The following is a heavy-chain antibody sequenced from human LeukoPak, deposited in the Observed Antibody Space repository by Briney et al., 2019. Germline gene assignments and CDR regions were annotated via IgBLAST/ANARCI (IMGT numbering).Heavy chain of an antibody. J-gene: IGHJ4*02. CDR3: ARNFLLRYLDY. D-gene: IGHD3-9*01. CDR1: GLTFN. V-gene: IGHV3-66*01. CDR2: IYSGAST. Sequence: GGSLRLSCVASGLTFNIHWVRQAPGKGLEWVSVIYSGASTYYADSVKGRFTISRDNSKNTLYLQMNSLRAEDTAIYYCARNFLLRYLDYWGQGPLVTVSS.